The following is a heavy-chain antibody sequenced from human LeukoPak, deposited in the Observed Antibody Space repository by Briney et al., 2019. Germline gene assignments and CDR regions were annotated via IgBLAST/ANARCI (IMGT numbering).Heavy chain of an antibody. CDR1: GYTFTSYG. V-gene: IGHV1-18*01. J-gene: IGHJ4*02. CDR3: AKVAGIASAGPDDY. D-gene: IGHD6-13*01. CDR2: ISAYNGNT. Sequence: ASVKVSCKASGYTFTSYGISWVRQAPGQGLEWMGWISAYNGNTNYAQKLQGRVTMTTDTSTSTAYMELRSLRSDDTAVYYCAKVAGIASAGPDDYWGQGTLVTVSS.